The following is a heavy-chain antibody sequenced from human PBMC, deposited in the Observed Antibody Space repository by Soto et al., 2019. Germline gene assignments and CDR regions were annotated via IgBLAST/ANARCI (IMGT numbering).Heavy chain of an antibody. CDR1: GFTFSSYS. CDR3: ARESAHYLNWFDP. CDR2: ISSSSSTI. Sequence: EVQLVESGGGLVQPGGSLRLSCAASGFTFSSYSMNWVRQAPGKGLEWVSYISSSSSTIYYAASVKGRFTISRDNAKNSLYLQMNSLRDEDTAVYYCARESAHYLNWFDPWGQGTLVTVSS. D-gene: IGHD1-26*01. V-gene: IGHV3-48*02. J-gene: IGHJ5*02.